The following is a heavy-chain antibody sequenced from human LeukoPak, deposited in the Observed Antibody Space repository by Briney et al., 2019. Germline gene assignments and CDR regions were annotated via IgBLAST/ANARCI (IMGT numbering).Heavy chain of an antibody. CDR2: GDYSGGT. V-gene: IGHV4-39*07. CDR3: ARVEGSGWYYFDY. Sequence: PSETLSLTCTVSGDSFTSVTDYWAWIRQPPGKGLEWIASGDYSGGTYYNPSLESRVAISADMSKKQISLKLASVTGADTAVYYCARVEGSGWYYFDYWGQGTLVTVSS. J-gene: IGHJ4*02. CDR1: GDSFTSVTDY. D-gene: IGHD6-19*01.